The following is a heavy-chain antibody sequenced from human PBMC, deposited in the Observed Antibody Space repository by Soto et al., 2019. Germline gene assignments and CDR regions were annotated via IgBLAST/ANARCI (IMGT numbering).Heavy chain of an antibody. J-gene: IGHJ5*02. D-gene: IGHD2-2*02. CDR1: GGSISTSSYY. CDR2: IYYSGTT. Sequence: PSETLSLTCTVSGGSISTSSYYWAWIRQPPGKGLEWIGSIYYSGTTYYNPSLTSRVTMSVDRSKNQFSLNLDSVTAADTAVYYCARPGTYTYNWFDPRGQGTLVTVS. V-gene: IGHV4-39*01. CDR3: ARPGTYTYNWFDP.